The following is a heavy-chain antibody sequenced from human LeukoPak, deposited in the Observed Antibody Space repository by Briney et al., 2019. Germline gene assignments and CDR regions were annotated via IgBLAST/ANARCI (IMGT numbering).Heavy chain of an antibody. Sequence: GGSLRHSCAASGFTVSSNYLSGLRQAPGRELEGVSVIYSGGSTYYADSVKGRFTTSRDNPKNTLYLQMTSLRAEDTAGYYCTSRYCSGGRCYSYYYYYYYMDVWGKGTTVTVSS. CDR2: IYSGGST. D-gene: IGHD2-15*01. CDR3: TSRYCSGGRCYSYYYYYYYMDV. CDR1: GFTVSSNY. J-gene: IGHJ6*03. V-gene: IGHV3-66*02.